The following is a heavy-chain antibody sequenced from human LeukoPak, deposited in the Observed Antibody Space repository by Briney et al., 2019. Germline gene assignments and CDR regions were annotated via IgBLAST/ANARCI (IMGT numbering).Heavy chain of an antibody. V-gene: IGHV3-23*01. Sequence: GGSLRLSCAASGFTFSSYAMSWVRQAPGKGLEWVSAISGSGGSTYYADSVKGRSTISRDNSKNTLYLQMNSLRAEDTAVYYCAKCITMVRGLCRDYFDYWGQGTLVTVSS. CDR2: ISGSGGST. CDR1: GFTFSSYA. CDR3: AKCITMVRGLCRDYFDY. D-gene: IGHD3-10*01. J-gene: IGHJ4*02.